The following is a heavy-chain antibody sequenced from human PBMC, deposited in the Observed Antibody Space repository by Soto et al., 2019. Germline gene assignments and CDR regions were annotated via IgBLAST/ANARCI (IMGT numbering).Heavy chain of an antibody. CDR3: ARDNWNTV. CDR2: VNGDGSST. D-gene: IGHD1-20*01. J-gene: IGHJ3*01. Sequence: PWGSLRLSCAASGFTFSNYWMHWVRQAPGKGLVWVSRVNGDGSSTFYADSVKGRFTISRDNAENTVFLQMDSLRAEDTAVYYCARDNWNTVWGQGTVVTVSS. V-gene: IGHV3-74*01. CDR1: GFTFSNYW.